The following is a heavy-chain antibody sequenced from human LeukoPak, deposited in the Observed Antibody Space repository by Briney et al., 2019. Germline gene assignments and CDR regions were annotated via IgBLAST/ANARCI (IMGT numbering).Heavy chain of an antibody. D-gene: IGHD3-22*01. CDR3: ARDPYHDSSGYLGY. CDR1: GYTFTSYA. Sequence: ASVTVSCKASGYTFTSYAMHWVRQAPGQRLEWMGRINAGNGNTKYSQKFQGRVTITRDTSASTAYMELSSLRSEDTAVYYCARDPYHDSSGYLGYWGQGTLVTVSS. J-gene: IGHJ4*02. CDR2: INAGNGNT. V-gene: IGHV1-3*01.